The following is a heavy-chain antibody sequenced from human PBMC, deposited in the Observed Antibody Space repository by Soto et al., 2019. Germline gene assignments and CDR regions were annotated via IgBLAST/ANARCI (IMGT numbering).Heavy chain of an antibody. CDR1: GDTFTCYA. CDR2: IIPIFGTA. J-gene: IGHJ4*02. V-gene: IGHV1-69*01. CDR3: VRARRPYGGIPYYFDY. D-gene: IGHD2-15*01. Sequence: SVEASCKASGDTFTCYALSWVRQAPGQGLEWMGGIIPIFGTANYAQKFQDGVAITAGEATSTAYMGLSSLRSEDTAGYCRVRARRPYGGIPYYFDYWGPGALVTGPS.